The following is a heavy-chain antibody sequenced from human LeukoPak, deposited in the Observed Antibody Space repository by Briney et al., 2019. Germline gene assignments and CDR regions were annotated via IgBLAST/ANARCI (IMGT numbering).Heavy chain of an antibody. D-gene: IGHD3-9*01. CDR3: AATTPLTGYSPADAFDI. V-gene: IGHV3-21*01. Sequence: GGSLRLSCAASGFTFSSNSMNWVRQAPGKGLEWVSSISSSSSYISYADSVKGRFTISRDNAKNSLYLQMNSQRAEDTAVYYCAATTPLTGYSPADAFDIWGQGTMVTVSS. CDR2: ISSSSSYI. CDR1: GFTFSSNS. J-gene: IGHJ3*02.